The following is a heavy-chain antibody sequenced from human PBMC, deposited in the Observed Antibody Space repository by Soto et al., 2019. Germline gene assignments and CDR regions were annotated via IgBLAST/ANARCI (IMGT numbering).Heavy chain of an antibody. CDR2: IYYSGST. Sequence: SETLSLTCTVSGGSISSYYWSWIRQPPGKGLEWIGYIYYSGSTNYNPSLKSRVTISVDTSKNQFSLKLSSVTAADTAVYYCARGLDCSSTSCYPRYGMDVWGQGTTVTVSS. CDR1: GGSISSYY. J-gene: IGHJ6*02. CDR3: ARGLDCSSTSCYPRYGMDV. D-gene: IGHD2-2*01. V-gene: IGHV4-59*01.